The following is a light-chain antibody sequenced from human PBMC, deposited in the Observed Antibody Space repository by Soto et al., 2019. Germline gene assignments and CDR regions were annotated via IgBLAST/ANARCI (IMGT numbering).Light chain of an antibody. CDR2: DAS. CDR1: QSVSSSY. V-gene: IGKV3D-20*02. Sequence: EIVLTQSPGTLSFSPGERSTLSCRSSQSVSSSYLAWYQQKPGQAPRLLIFDASSRATGISDRFSGSGSGTDFTLTISRLEPEDFATYYCQQSYTTPITFGQGTRLEIK. CDR3: QQSYTTPIT. J-gene: IGKJ5*01.